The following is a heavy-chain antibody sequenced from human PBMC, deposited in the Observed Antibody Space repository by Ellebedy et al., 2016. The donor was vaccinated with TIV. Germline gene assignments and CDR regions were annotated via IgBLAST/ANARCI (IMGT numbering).Heavy chain of an antibody. D-gene: IGHD3-10*01. CDR1: GFSLTTSGVG. CDR2: IFWNDDK. J-gene: IGHJ4*02. V-gene: IGHV2-5*01. CDR3: ARNLWFGVDY. Sequence: SGPTLVKPTQTLTLTCTFSGFSLTTSGVGVGWVRQPPGKALEWLALIFWNDDKRYSPSLKTRLTISKDTSKNQVVLTMTNMDPVDTATYYCARNLWFGVDYWGQGTLVTVSS.